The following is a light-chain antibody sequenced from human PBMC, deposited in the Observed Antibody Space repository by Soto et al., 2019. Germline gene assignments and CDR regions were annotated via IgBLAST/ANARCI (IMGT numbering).Light chain of an antibody. CDR2: DAS. CDR1: QDISNY. Sequence: DIQMTQSPSSLSASVGDRVTITCQASQDISNYLNWYQQKPGKAPKLLLYDASNLETVVPSRFSGSGAGTDFTFTISSLHPEDIATYYCQQYDNLYTFGQGTKLEIK. CDR3: QQYDNLYT. J-gene: IGKJ2*01. V-gene: IGKV1-33*01.